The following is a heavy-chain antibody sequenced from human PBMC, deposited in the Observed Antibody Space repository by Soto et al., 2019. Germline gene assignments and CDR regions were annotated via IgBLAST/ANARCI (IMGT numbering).Heavy chain of an antibody. CDR3: AKARPSMIVVVIGLADY. Sequence: GGSLRLSCAASGFTFGSYWMSWVRQAPGKGLEWLATIKLDASQKKYVDSVRGRFTTSRDNAKNSLYLQMDSLRAEDTAVYYCAKARPSMIVVVIGLADYWGQGTLVTAPQ. V-gene: IGHV3-7*01. CDR2: IKLDASQK. CDR1: GFTFGSYW. D-gene: IGHD3-22*01. J-gene: IGHJ4*02.